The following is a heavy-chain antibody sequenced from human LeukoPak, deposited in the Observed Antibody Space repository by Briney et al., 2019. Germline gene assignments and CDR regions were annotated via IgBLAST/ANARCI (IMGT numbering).Heavy chain of an antibody. CDR2: INHSGST. Sequence: SETLSLTCAVYGGSFSGYYWTWIRQPPGKGLEWIGEINHSGSTNYNPSLKSRVTMSVDTSKNQFSLKLSSVTAADTAVYYCARGNDFWSGYYMREYYYYYMDVWGKGTTVTVSS. CDR3: ARGNDFWSGYYMREYYYYYMDV. V-gene: IGHV4-34*01. CDR1: GGSFSGYY. J-gene: IGHJ6*03. D-gene: IGHD3-3*01.